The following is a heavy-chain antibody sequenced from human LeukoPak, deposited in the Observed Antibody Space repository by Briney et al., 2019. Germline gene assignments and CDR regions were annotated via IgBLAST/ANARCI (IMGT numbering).Heavy chain of an antibody. V-gene: IGHV1-18*01. Sequence: ASVRVSCKASGYTFTNYGISWVRQAPGQGLEWMGWINAYSGNTNYAQKFLGRVTMTTDTSTGTAYMELRSLRSDDTAVYYCARDYNYVPDYWGQGTLVTVSS. CDR3: ARDYNYVPDY. J-gene: IGHJ4*02. CDR1: GYTFTNYG. CDR2: INAYSGNT. D-gene: IGHD3-16*01.